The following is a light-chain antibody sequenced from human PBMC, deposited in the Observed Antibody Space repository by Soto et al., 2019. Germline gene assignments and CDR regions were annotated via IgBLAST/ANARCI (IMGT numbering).Light chain of an antibody. CDR2: AAS. J-gene: IGKJ2*01. CDR3: QQLNSYPL. V-gene: IGKV1-9*01. Sequence: DIQLTQSPSFLSASVGDRVTITCRASQGISSYLAWYQQKPGKAPKLLIYAASTLQSGVPSRCRGSGSGTEFTLTISSLQPEDFATYYCQQLNSYPLFGQGTKLEIK. CDR1: QGISSY.